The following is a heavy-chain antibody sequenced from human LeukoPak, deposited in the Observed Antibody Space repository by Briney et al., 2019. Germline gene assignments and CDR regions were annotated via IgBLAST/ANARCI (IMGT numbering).Heavy chain of an antibody. Sequence: SETLSLTCAVYGGSFSGYYWSWIRQPPGKGLEWIGEINHSGSTNYNPSLKSRVTISVDTSKNQFSLKLSSVTAADTAVYYCARGGRGSYFLLGLDDYWGQGTLVTVSS. CDR2: INHSGST. J-gene: IGHJ4*02. CDR1: GGSFSGYY. D-gene: IGHD1-26*01. V-gene: IGHV4-34*01. CDR3: ARGGRGSYFLLGLDDY.